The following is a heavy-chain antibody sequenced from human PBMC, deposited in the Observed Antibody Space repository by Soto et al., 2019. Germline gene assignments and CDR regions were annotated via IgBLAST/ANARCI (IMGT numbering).Heavy chain of an antibody. CDR2: IKSKTDGGTT. Sequence: SVSNAWMNWVRQAPGKGLEWVGRIKSKTDGGTTDYAAPVKGRFTISRDDSKNTLYLQMNSLKTEDTAVYYCTTGEVGSTTQYFDYWGQGTLVTVSS. CDR1: SVSNAW. D-gene: IGHD1-26*01. J-gene: IGHJ4*02. V-gene: IGHV3-15*07. CDR3: TTGEVGSTTQYFDY.